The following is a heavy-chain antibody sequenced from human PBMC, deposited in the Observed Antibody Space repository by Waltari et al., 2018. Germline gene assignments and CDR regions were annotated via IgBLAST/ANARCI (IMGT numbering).Heavy chain of an antibody. CDR3: AREGYDGPGFVI. Sequence: QVQLVQSGAEVKKPGSSVKVSCKASGGTFSSYAISWVRQAPGQGLEWMGWMNPNSGNTGYAQKCQGRVTMTRKTSISTAYMELSSLRSEDTAVYYCAREGYDGPGFVIWGQGTMVTVSS. D-gene: IGHD3-3*01. CDR1: GGTFSSYA. J-gene: IGHJ3*02. V-gene: IGHV1-8*02. CDR2: MNPNSGNT.